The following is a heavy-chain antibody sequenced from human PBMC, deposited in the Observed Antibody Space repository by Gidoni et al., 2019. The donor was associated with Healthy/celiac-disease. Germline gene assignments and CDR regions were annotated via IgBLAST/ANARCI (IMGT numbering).Heavy chain of an antibody. CDR1: DFTFSSYS. D-gene: IGHD3-22*01. J-gene: IGHJ3*02. V-gene: IGHV3-21*01. Sequence: EVRLVDSGGGLVNLGGSLSPPFPASDFTFSSYSMNWVRQVPGKGLEWVASISSSSSYIYYADSVKGRFTISRDNAKNSLYLQMNSLRAEDTAVYYCASPYEDIDAFDIWGQGTMVTVSS. CDR2: ISSSSSYI. CDR3: ASPYEDIDAFDI.